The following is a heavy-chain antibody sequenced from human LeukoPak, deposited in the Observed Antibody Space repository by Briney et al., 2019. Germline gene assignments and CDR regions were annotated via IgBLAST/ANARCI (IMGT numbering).Heavy chain of an antibody. CDR1: GGSISSSSYY. V-gene: IGHV4-39*07. Sequence: SETLSLTCTVSGGSISSSSYYWGWIRQPPGKGLEWIGSIYYSGSTYYNPSLKSRVTISVDTSKNQFSLKLSSVTAADTAVYYCATSGSYYSRRDYYYYMDVWGKGTTVTISS. CDR2: IYYSGST. D-gene: IGHD1-26*01. J-gene: IGHJ6*03. CDR3: ATSGSYYSRRDYYYYMDV.